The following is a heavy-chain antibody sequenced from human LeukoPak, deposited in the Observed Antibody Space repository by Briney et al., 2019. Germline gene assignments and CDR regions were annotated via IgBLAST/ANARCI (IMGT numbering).Heavy chain of an antibody. J-gene: IGHJ4*02. Sequence: EASVKVSCKASGGTFSSYAISWVRQAPGQGLEWMGRIIPILGIANYAQKFQGRVTITADKSTSTAYMELSSLRSEDTAVYYCARAITMVRGVMGIDYWGQGALVTVSS. CDR2: IIPILGIA. V-gene: IGHV1-69*04. CDR1: GGTFSSYA. D-gene: IGHD3-10*01. CDR3: ARAITMVRGVMGIDY.